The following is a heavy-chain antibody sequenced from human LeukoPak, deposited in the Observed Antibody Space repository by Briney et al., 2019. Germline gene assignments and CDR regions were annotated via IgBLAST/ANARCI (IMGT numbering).Heavy chain of an antibody. Sequence: GGALRLSCAASGFTFSNAWLSWVRQAPGRGGEGVGRIKSKTVGGTTDYAAPVKGRFTISRDDSKNTLYLQMNSLKTEDTAVYYCTTEVLAYCGGDCTYWGQGTLVTVSS. D-gene: IGHD2-21*02. CDR2: IKSKTVGGTT. J-gene: IGHJ4*02. V-gene: IGHV3-15*01. CDR1: GFTFSNAW. CDR3: TTEVLAYCGGDCTY.